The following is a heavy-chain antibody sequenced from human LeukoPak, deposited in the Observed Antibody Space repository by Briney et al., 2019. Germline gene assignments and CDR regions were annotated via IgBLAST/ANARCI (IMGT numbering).Heavy chain of an antibody. CDR1: GGSFTDYY. CDR3: ARGPVRDDGLTGISYYFGLDV. CDR2: IHHRAGA. J-gene: IGHJ6*02. Sequence: PSETLSLTCAVYGGSFTDYYWSWIRHLPGKGLEWIGEIHHRAGANYNPSLWGRVTISADTSKNQFSLHLTSVTAADTATFYCARGPVRDDGLTGISYYFGLDVWGHGTTVTVSS. D-gene: IGHD2-21*02. V-gene: IGHV4-34*01.